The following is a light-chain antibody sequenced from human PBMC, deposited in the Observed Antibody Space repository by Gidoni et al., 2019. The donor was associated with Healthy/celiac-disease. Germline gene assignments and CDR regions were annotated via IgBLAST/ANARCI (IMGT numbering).Light chain of an antibody. CDR2: DAS. V-gene: IGKV3-11*01. Sequence: EIVLTQSPATLSLSPGERATLSCRASQSVSSYLAWYQQKPGQAPRLLIYDASNRATGIPARCSGSGSGTDFTLTISSLEPEEFAVYYCQQRSNWYTFXXXTKLEIK. CDR1: QSVSSY. CDR3: QQRSNWYT. J-gene: IGKJ2*01.